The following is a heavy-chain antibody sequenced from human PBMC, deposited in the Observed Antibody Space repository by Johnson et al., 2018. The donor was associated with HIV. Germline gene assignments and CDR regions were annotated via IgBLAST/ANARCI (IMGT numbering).Heavy chain of an antibody. Sequence: MQLVESGGGVVQPARSLRLSCAASGFTFSSYSMHWVRQAPGKGLEWVAGISNDGRNKYYADSVKGRFTISRDNSKNTLFLQMNSLRAEDTSVYYCAREGGGTVVLGDEGAFDIWGQGTMVTVS. D-gene: IGHD3-10*01. J-gene: IGHJ3*02. CDR3: AREGGGTVVLGDEGAFDI. CDR2: ISNDGRNK. V-gene: IGHV3-30*04. CDR1: GFTFSSYS.